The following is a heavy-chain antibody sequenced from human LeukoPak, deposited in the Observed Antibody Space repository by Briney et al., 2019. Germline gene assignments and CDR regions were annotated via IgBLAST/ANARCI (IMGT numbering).Heavy chain of an antibody. J-gene: IGHJ4*02. Sequence: PGGSLRLSCGPSGFTFRSYSMNWVRQAPGRGLEWVSSISSSSSYIYYADSVKGRFTISRDNAKNSLYLQMNSLRAEDTAVYYCARVDTAMDFDYWGQGTLVTVSS. D-gene: IGHD5-18*01. CDR1: GFTFRSYS. CDR3: ARVDTAMDFDY. CDR2: ISSSSSYI. V-gene: IGHV3-21*01.